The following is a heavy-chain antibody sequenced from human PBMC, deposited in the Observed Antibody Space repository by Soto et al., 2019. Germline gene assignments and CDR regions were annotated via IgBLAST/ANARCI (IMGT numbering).Heavy chain of an antibody. D-gene: IGHD2-15*01. V-gene: IGHV4-4*02. Sequence: QVHLQESGPRLVKPSETLSLTCDVSGDSISSYNWWTWVRQTPGKGLEWIGEVYHSGNTNYNPSPRXRXTXSXXKSRNQFALSLTSVTAADTAVYYCARREGDCRGGSCPYYHDWGQGTLVTASS. CDR2: VYHSGNT. CDR3: ARREGDCRGGSCPYYHD. J-gene: IGHJ4*02. CDR1: GDSISSYNW.